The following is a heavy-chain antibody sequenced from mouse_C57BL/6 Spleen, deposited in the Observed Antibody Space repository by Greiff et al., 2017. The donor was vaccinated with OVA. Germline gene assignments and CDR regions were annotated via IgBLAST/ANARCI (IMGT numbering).Heavy chain of an antibody. CDR1: GYTFTDYY. J-gene: IGHJ4*01. Sequence: VQLQQSGPVLVKPGASVKMSCKASGYTFTDYYMNWVKQSHGKSLEWIGVINPYNGGTSYNQKFKGKATLTVDKSSSTAYMELNSLTSEDSAVYYCARHGNFFYAMDYWGQGTSVTVSS. V-gene: IGHV1-19*01. CDR2: INPYNGGT. CDR3: ARHGNFFYAMDY. D-gene: IGHD2-1*01.